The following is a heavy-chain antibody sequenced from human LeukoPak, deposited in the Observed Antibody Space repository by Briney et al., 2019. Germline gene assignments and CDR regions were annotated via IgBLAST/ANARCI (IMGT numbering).Heavy chain of an antibody. Sequence: GESLKISCKVSGYSFTSYWIGWVRQMPGKGLKWMGIIYPGDSDTRYSPSFQGQVTISADKSISTAYLQWSSLKASDTAMYYCARGSPGYSYVGYFDYWGQGTLVTVSS. CDR1: GYSFTSYW. V-gene: IGHV5-51*01. CDR2: IYPGDSDT. CDR3: ARGSPGYSYVGYFDY. J-gene: IGHJ4*02. D-gene: IGHD5-18*01.